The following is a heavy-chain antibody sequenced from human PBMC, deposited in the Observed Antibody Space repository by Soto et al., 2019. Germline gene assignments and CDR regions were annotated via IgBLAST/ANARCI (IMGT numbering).Heavy chain of an antibody. CDR2: IYPGDSDT. V-gene: IGHV5-51*01. CDR3: ARQGYYDSGGYFPFDY. CDR1: GYSFTSYW. Sequence: GESLKISCKGSGYSFTSYWIAWVRQMPGKGLEWMGIIYPGDSDTRHSPAFQGQVTFSVDKSTSTAHLQLSSLKASDTAMYYCARQGYYDSGGYFPFDYWGQGTQVTVSS. J-gene: IGHJ4*02. D-gene: IGHD3-22*01.